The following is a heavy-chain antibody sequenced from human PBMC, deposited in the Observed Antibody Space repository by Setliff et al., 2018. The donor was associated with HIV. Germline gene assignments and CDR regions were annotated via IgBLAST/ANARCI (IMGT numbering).Heavy chain of an antibody. CDR1: GGSISSYY. J-gene: IGHJ5*02. CDR3: ARSGGPTFDP. V-gene: IGHV4-59*01. CDR2: IYYSGST. Sequence: PSETLSLTCTVSGGSISSYYWSWIRQPSGKGLEWIGYIYYSGSTNYNTSLRSRVTISVDTSKNQFSLKLNSVTAADTAVYYCARSGGPTFDPWGQGTLVTVSS. D-gene: IGHD3-16*01.